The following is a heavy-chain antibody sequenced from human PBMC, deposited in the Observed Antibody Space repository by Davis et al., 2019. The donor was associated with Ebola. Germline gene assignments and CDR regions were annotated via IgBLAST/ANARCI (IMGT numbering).Heavy chain of an antibody. D-gene: IGHD3-3*01. V-gene: IGHV3-49*03. CDR2: IRSKAYGGTT. CDR1: GFTFSSYA. CDR3: KTIFGVVKGFDP. Sequence: GGSLRLSCAASGFTFSSYAMSWFRQAPGKGLEWVGFIRSKAYGGTTEYAASVKGRFTISRDDSKSIAYLQMNSLKTEDTAVYYCKTIFGVVKGFDPWGQGTLVTVSS. J-gene: IGHJ5*02.